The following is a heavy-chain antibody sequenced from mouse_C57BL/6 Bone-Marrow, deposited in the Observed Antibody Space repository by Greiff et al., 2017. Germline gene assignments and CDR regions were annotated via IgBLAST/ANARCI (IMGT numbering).Heavy chain of an antibody. CDR1: GFTFSDYG. CDR3: ARCYYSSSYWYFDV. V-gene: IGHV5-17*01. D-gene: IGHD1-1*01. Sequence: EVKLVESGGGLVKPGGSLKLSCAASGFTFSDYGMHWVRQAPEKGLEWVAYISSGSSTIYYADTVKGRFTISRDTAKSTLFLHMTSLRSEDTAMYYCARCYYSSSYWYFDVWGTGTTVTVSS. J-gene: IGHJ1*03. CDR2: ISSGSSTI.